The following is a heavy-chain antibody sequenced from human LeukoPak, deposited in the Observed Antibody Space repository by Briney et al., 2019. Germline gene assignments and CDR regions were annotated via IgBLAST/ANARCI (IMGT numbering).Heavy chain of an antibody. Sequence: SVKVSCKASGGTFSIYAISWVRQAPGQGLEWMGGIIPIFGTANYAQKFQGRVTITADKSTSTAYMELSSLRSEDTAVYYCARVWRVGWYYFDYWGQGTLVTVSS. D-gene: IGHD6-19*01. CDR3: ARVWRVGWYYFDY. J-gene: IGHJ4*02. CDR1: GGTFSIYA. V-gene: IGHV1-69*06. CDR2: IIPIFGTA.